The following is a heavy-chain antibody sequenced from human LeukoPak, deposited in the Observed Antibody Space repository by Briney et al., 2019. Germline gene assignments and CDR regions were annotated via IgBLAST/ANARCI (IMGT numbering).Heavy chain of an antibody. V-gene: IGHV4-31*03. J-gene: IGHJ4*02. CDR2: IYYSGST. Sequence: SETLSLTCTVSGGSISSGGYYWSWIRQHPGKGLEWIGYIYYSGSTYYNPSLKSRVTISVDTSKNQFSLKLSSVTAADTAVYYCARGDNWNYHHFDYWGQGTLVTVSS. D-gene: IGHD1-7*01. CDR1: GGSISSGGYY. CDR3: ARGDNWNYHHFDY.